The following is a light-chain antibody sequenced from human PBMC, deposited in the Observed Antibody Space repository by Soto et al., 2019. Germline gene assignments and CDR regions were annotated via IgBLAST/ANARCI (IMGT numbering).Light chain of an antibody. V-gene: IGLV2-14*03. Sequence: QSALAQPASMSGSPGQSITISCTGTSSDVGGYSDVSWYRQHPGKAPKLMIYDVNNRPSGVSNRFSGSKSGNTASLTISGLQAEDEADYYCSSHSSSSTLVVFGGGTKVTVL. J-gene: IGLJ2*01. CDR3: SSHSSSSTLVV. CDR1: SSDVGGYSD. CDR2: DVN.